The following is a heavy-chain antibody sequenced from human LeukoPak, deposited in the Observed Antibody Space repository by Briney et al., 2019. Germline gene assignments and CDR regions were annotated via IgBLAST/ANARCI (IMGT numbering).Heavy chain of an antibody. D-gene: IGHD3-16*01. CDR2: IEFHGNIK. CDR3: VKGGLTRWGFDF. V-gene: IGHV3-30*02. Sequence: GGSLRLSCAASGFTFSGSGMHWVRQAPGKGLEWVTFIEFHGNIKYYAASVKGRFTISRDNSKNTLYLQMSSLRPEDTAVYYCVKGGLTRWGFDFWGQGAMVTVSS. J-gene: IGHJ3*01. CDR1: GFTFSGSG.